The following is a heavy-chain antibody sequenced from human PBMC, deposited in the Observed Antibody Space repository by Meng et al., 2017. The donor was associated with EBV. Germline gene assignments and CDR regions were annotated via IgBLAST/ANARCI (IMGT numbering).Heavy chain of an antibody. Sequence: QITLQESGPTLVKPTPTLTLTCTFSGFSLSTRGVGVGWIRQPPAKALEWLALIYWDDDKRYSPSLKSRLTITKDTSKNQVVLTMTNMDPVDAATYHCAHIIAARPFDYWGQGTLVTVSS. CDR3: AHIIAARPFDY. J-gene: IGHJ4*02. D-gene: IGHD6-6*01. CDR2: IYWDDDK. V-gene: IGHV2-5*02. CDR1: GFSLSTRGVG.